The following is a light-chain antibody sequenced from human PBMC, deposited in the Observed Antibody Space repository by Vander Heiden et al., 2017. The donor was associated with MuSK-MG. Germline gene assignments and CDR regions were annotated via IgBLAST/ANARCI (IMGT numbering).Light chain of an antibody. CDR3: QQSFSMPLT. V-gene: IGKV1-39*01. CDR1: QRIFSY. J-gene: IGKJ4*01. CDR2: AAS. Sequence: DIQMTQSPSSLSASEGDSVTITCLASQRIFSYLNWYQQKPGKAPKVLISAASSLQSGVPPRFSGSGAGTDFTLTISSLQPEDFATYYCQQSFSMPLTFGGGTKVEIK.